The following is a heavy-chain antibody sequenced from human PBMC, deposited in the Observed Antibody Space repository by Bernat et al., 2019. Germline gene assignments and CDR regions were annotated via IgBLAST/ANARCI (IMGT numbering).Heavy chain of an antibody. CDR3: ATTKVVGATMGEAG. D-gene: IGHD1-26*01. J-gene: IGHJ4*02. CDR2: ISGSGGST. CDR1: EFTFGSYA. V-gene: IGHV3-23*01. Sequence: EVQLLESGGGLVQPGGSLRLSCAASEFTFGSYAMSWVRQAPGKGLEWVSGISGSGGSTYYADSVKGRFTISRDNSKNTLFLQMNSLRAEDTAVYYCATTKVVGATMGEAGWGQGTLVTVSS.